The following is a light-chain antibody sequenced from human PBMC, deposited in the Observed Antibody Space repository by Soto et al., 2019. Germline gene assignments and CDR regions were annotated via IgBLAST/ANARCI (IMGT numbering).Light chain of an antibody. CDR2: EVS. J-gene: IGLJ3*02. Sequence: QSVLTQPASVSGSPGQSITISCTGTSSDVGGYNYVSWYQQHPGKAPKFLIYEVSNRPSGVSNRFSGSKSGNTASLTISGLQAEDEADYYCSSYTSTNPWVFGGGTKLTVL. V-gene: IGLV2-14*01. CDR3: SSYTSTNPWV. CDR1: SSDVGGYNY.